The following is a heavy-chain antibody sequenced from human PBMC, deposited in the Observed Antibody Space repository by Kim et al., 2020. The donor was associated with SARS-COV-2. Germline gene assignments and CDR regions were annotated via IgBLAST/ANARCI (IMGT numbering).Heavy chain of an antibody. CDR3: ARDRPDIVVVVAATAIDY. V-gene: IGHV3-48*02. Sequence: KGRFTISRDNAKNSLYLQMNSLRDEDTAVYYCARDRPDIVVVVAATAIDYWGQGTLVTVSS. D-gene: IGHD2-15*01. J-gene: IGHJ4*02.